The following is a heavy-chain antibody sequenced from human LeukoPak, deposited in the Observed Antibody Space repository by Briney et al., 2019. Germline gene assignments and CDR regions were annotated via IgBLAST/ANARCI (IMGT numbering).Heavy chain of an antibody. CDR3: AKDPYSSRMEYFQY. CDR1: GFTFSSYG. V-gene: IGHV3-30*18. CDR2: ISYDGNDK. Sequence: GGSLRLSCVASGFTFSSYGMHWVRQAPGKGLEWVAVISYDGNDKYYADSVKGRFSISSDNSKNTLYLEMSSLRTEDTAVYYCAKDPYSSRMEYFQYWGQGTLVVVSS. D-gene: IGHD3-22*01. J-gene: IGHJ1*01.